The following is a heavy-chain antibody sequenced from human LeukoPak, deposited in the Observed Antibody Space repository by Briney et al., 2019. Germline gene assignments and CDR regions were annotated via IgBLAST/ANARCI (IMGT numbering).Heavy chain of an antibody. CDR3: ARRVAVTGRYYFDD. CDR1: GGSISTYY. Sequence: PSETLSLTCAVSGGSISTYYWTWIRQPPGKGLEWIGYIYYTGSTNYNPSLKSRVTISVDTSKNQFSLKLSSVTAADTAVYYCARRVAVTGRYYFDDWGQGTLVTVSS. CDR2: IYYTGST. J-gene: IGHJ4*02. V-gene: IGHV4-59*01. D-gene: IGHD2-21*02.